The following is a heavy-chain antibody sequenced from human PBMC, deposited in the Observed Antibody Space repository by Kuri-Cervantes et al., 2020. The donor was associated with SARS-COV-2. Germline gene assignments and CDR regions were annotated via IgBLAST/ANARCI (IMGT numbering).Heavy chain of an antibody. Sequence: SETLSLTCAVYGGSFSGYYWSWISQPPGKWLEWIGEINHSGSTNYHPSLKSRVTISVDTSMEQFSLKLSSVTAADTAVYYCARRAPYSSGAGWFDPWGQGTLVTVSS. CDR1: GGSFSGYY. J-gene: IGHJ5*02. CDR3: ARRAPYSSGAGWFDP. V-gene: IGHV4-34*01. CDR2: INHSGST. D-gene: IGHD6-19*01.